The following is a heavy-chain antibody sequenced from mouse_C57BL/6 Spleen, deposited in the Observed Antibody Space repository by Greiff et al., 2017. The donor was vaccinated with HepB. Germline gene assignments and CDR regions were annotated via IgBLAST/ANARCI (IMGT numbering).Heavy chain of an antibody. J-gene: IGHJ4*01. V-gene: IGHV5-6*01. CDR3: ARPHYYGSSYAMDY. D-gene: IGHD1-1*01. CDR2: ISSGGSYT. CDR1: GFTFSSSG. Sequence: EVQLVESGGDLVKPGGSLKLSCAASGFTFSSSGMSWVRQTPDKRLEWVATISSGGSYTYYPDSVKGRFTISRDNAKNTLYLQMSSLKSEDTAMYYCARPHYYGSSYAMDYWGQGTSVTVSS.